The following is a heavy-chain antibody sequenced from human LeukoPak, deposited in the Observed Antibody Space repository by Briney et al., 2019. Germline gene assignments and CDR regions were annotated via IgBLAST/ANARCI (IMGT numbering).Heavy chain of an antibody. Sequence: SVKVSCKASGGTFSSYAISWVRLAPGQGLEWMGGIIPIFGTANYAQKFQGRVTITTDESTSTAYMELSSLRSEDTAVYYCARVATANYYDSSGYYLDYWGQGTLVTVSS. V-gene: IGHV1-69*05. J-gene: IGHJ4*02. CDR2: IIPIFGTA. D-gene: IGHD3-22*01. CDR3: ARVATANYYDSSGYYLDY. CDR1: GGTFSSYA.